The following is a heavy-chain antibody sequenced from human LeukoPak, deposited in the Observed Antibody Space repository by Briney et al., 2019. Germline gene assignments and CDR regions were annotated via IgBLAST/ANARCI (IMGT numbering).Heavy chain of an antibody. Sequence: GGSLRLSCAASGFTFSSYWMHWVRQAPGKGLVWVSRINPDGSHTSYADSVKGRFTISRDNAKNTLYLQMNSLRAEDAAVYFCTRDSYISDVYYGMDVWGQGATVTVSS. CDR1: GFTFSSYW. D-gene: IGHD1-26*01. J-gene: IGHJ6*02. V-gene: IGHV3-74*01. CDR3: TRDSYISDVYYGMDV. CDR2: INPDGSHT.